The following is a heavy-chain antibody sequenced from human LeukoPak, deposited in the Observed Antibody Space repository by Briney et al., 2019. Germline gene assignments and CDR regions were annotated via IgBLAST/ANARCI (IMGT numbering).Heavy chain of an antibody. J-gene: IGHJ6*02. CDR2: IYYSGST. V-gene: IGHV4-59*01. CDR1: GGSFSGYY. CDR3: ARVLTGYYNYYYGMDV. D-gene: IGHD3-9*01. Sequence: TSETLSLTCAVYGGSFSGYYWSWIRQPPGKGLEWIGYIYYSGSTNYNPSLKSRVTISVDTSKNQFSLKLSSVTAADTAVYYCARVLTGYYNYYYGMDVWGQGTTVTVSS.